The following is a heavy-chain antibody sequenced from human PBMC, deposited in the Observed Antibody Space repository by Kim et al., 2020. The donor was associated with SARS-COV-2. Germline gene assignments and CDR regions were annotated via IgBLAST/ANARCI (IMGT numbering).Heavy chain of an antibody. V-gene: IGHV3-23*01. CDR2: ISGSGGST. CDR3: AKDIDPELLWFGELFSY. J-gene: IGHJ4*02. D-gene: IGHD3-10*01. CDR1: GFTFSSYA. Sequence: GGSLRLSCAASGFTFSSYAMSWVRQAPGKGLEWVSAISGSGGSTYYADSVKGRFTISRDNSKNTLYLQMNSLRAEDTAVYYCAKDIDPELLWFGELFSYWGQGTLVTVSS.